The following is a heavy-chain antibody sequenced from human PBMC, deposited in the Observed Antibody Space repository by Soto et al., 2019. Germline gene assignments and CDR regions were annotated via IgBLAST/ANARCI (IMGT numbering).Heavy chain of an antibody. CDR1: GFSFSSYS. V-gene: IGHV3-48*02. Sequence: GGSLRLSCAASGFSFSSYSMNWVRQAPGKGLEWISYISSSKTYIWYADSVKGRFTISRDNAKNSLSLQMNSLRDEDTAVYYCVRDSGWAFDIWGLGTMVTVSS. CDR2: ISSSKTYI. J-gene: IGHJ3*02. CDR3: VRDSGWAFDI. D-gene: IGHD6-19*01.